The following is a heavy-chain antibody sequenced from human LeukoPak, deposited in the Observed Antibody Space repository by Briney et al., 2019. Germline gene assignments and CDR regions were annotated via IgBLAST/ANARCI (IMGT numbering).Heavy chain of an antibody. CDR3: ARGGYSYGHATSYYYYYYMDV. J-gene: IGHJ6*03. V-gene: IGHV1-69*05. D-gene: IGHD5-18*01. CDR2: IIPIFGTA. CDR1: GGTFSSYA. Sequence: SVKVSCKASGGTFSSYAISWVRQAPGQGLEWMGGIIPIFGTANYAQKFQGRVTITTDESTSTAYMELSSLRSEDTAVYYCARGGYSYGHATSYYYYYYMDVWGTGTTVTVSS.